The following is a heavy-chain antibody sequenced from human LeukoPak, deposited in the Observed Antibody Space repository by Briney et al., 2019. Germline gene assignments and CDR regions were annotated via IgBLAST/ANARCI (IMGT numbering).Heavy chain of an antibody. CDR1: GYTFTSYG. CDR3: ARGFAGIAVAGTLILGSAQFDY. D-gene: IGHD6-19*01. J-gene: IGHJ4*02. V-gene: IGHV1-18*01. Sequence: GASVTVSCKASGYTFTSYGISWVRQAPGQGLEWMGWISAYNGNTNYAQKLQGRVTMTTDTSTSTAYMELRSLRSDDTAVYYCARGFAGIAVAGTLILGSAQFDYWGQGTLVTVSS. CDR2: ISAYNGNT.